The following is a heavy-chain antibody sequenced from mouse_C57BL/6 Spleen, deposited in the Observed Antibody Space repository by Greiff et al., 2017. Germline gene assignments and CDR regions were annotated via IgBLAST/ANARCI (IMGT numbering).Heavy chain of an antibody. D-gene: IGHD1-1*01. J-gene: IGHJ2*01. Sequence: VQLQQSGPELVKPGASVKISCKASGYTFTDYYMNWVKQSHGKSLEWIGDINPNNGGTSYNQKFKGKATLTVDKSSSTAYMELRSLTSEDSAVYYCAIGGTVVGRYFDYWGQGTTLTVSS. CDR3: AIGGTVVGRYFDY. CDR2: INPNNGGT. CDR1: GYTFTDYY. V-gene: IGHV1-26*01.